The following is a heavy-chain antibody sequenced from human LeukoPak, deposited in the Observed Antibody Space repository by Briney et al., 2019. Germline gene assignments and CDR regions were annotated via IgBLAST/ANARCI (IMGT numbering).Heavy chain of an antibody. J-gene: IGHJ4*02. D-gene: IGHD6-19*01. CDR2: IIPIFGTA. CDR1: GGTFCSYA. CDR3: ARGRPSSGWYGGVNY. Sequence: GASVKVSCKASGGTFCSYAISWVRQAPGQGLEWMGGIIPIFGTANYAQKFQGRVTITTDESTSTAYMELSSLRSEDTAVYYCARGRPSSGWYGGVNYWGQGTLVTVSS. V-gene: IGHV1-69*05.